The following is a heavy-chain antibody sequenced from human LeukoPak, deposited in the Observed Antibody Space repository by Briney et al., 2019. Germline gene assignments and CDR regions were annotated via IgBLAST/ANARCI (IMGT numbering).Heavy chain of an antibody. Sequence: GGSLRLSCTASGFTFGSYAMSWVRQAPGKGLEWVGRVKSKTDGGTTEYAAPVKGRFTISRDDSKNTLHLEMNSLKTEDTGVYYCATGARGRDWGQGTLVTVSS. D-gene: IGHD3-10*01. CDR2: VKSKTDGGTT. J-gene: IGHJ4*02. CDR1: GFTFGSYA. CDR3: ATGARGRD. V-gene: IGHV3-15*01.